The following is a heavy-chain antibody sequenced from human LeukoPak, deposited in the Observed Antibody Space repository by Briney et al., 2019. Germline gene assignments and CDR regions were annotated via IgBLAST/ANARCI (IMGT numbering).Heavy chain of an antibody. D-gene: IGHD2-2*01. V-gene: IGHV3-49*04. Sequence: GGPLRLSCTASGFTFGAYAMTWVRQAPGKGLEWVSFIRSRTYGGTTEYAASVKGRFTISRDDSKSIAYLQMNSLKTEDTAVYYCARDQYAGYDPYYFDYWGQGTLVTVSS. J-gene: IGHJ4*02. CDR3: ARDQYAGYDPYYFDY. CDR2: IRSRTYGGTT. CDR1: GFTFGAYA.